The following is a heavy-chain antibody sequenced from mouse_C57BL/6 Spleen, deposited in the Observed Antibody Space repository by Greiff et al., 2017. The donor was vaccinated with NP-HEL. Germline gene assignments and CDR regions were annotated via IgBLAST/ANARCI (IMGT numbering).Heavy chain of an antibody. CDR2: IRNKANGYTT. J-gene: IGHJ2*01. CDR3: ARSTAYFDD. V-gene: IGHV7-3*01. Sequence: EVQLVESGGGLVQPGGSLSLSCAASGFTFTDYYMSWVRQPPGKALEWLGFIRNKANGYTTEYSASVKGRFTISRDNSQSILYLQMNALRAEDSATYYCARSTAYFDDWGQGTTLTVSS. D-gene: IGHD4-1*02. CDR1: GFTFTDYY.